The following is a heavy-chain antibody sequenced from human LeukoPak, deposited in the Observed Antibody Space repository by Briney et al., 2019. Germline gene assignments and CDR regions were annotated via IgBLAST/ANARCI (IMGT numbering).Heavy chain of an antibody. CDR2: IIPIFGTA. D-gene: IGHD1-26*01. J-gene: IGHJ4*02. V-gene: IGHV1-69*06. CDR1: GGTFSSYA. Sequence: ASVKVSCKASGGTFSSYAISWVRQAPGQGLEWMGGIIPIFGTANYAQKFQGRVTITADKSTSTAYMELSSLRSEDTAVYYCARDPLGIVGAIGIPQEYEGYWGQGTLVTVSS. CDR3: ARDPLGIVGAIGIPQEYEGY.